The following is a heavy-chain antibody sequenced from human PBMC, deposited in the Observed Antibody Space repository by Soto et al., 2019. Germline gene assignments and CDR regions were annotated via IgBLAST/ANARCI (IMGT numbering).Heavy chain of an antibody. CDR2: ISAYNGNT. V-gene: IGHV1-18*01. Sequence: QVQLVQSGAEVKKPGASVKVSCKASGYTFTSYGISWVRQAPGQGLEWMGWISAYNGNTNYAQKLQGRVTMTTDTYTSTAYMELRSLRSDDTAVYYCAFTKNFLNSGYDLWWFHPWGQGTLVTVSS. CDR3: AFTKNFLNSGYDLWWFHP. CDR1: GYTFTSYG. D-gene: IGHD5-12*01. J-gene: IGHJ5*02.